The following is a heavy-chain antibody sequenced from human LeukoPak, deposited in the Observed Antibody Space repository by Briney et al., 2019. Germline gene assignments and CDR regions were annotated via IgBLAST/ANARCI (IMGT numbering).Heavy chain of an antibody. D-gene: IGHD4-17*01. CDR2: INPTDYST. CDR1: GYTFTNYY. CDR3: ARDATKVTAPFDL. J-gene: IGHJ4*02. V-gene: IGHV1-46*01. Sequence: ASVKVSFKASGYTFTNYYFHWVRQAPGQGLEWMGIINPTDYSTHYAQNFKDRVTMTWDTSTSTVYMELTSLRSDDTAVYFCARDATKVTAPFDLWGQGTLVSVSS.